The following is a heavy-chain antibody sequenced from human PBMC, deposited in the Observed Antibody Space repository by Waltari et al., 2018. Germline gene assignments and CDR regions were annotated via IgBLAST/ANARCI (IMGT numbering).Heavy chain of an antibody. V-gene: IGHV2-70*04. J-gene: IGHJ5*02. CDR1: GFSLSATGMR. D-gene: IGHD2-15*01. Sequence: KQSGPALVKPTQTLTLTCTVSGFSLSATGMRVSWIRRPPGKTLEWLARSDWGDQKFYSTSRKTRLTITKDTSKNQVVLTMTNMDPVDTATYYGARMQGSEFGGGYWFDPWGQGTLVTVSS. CDR2: SDWGDQK. CDR3: ARMQGSEFGGGYWFDP.